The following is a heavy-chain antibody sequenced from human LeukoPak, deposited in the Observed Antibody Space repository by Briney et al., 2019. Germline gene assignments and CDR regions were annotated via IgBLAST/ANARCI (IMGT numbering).Heavy chain of an antibody. CDR1: GGSISSSSYY. V-gene: IGHV4-39*01. CDR3: ARHTHIWGSLKNFDY. J-gene: IGHJ4*02. CDR2: IYYSGST. Sequence: PSETLSLTCTVSGGSISSSSYYWGWIRQPPGKGLEWIGSIYYSGSTYYNPSLKSRVTISVDTSKNQFSLKLSSVTAADTAVYYCARHTHIWGSLKNFDYWGQGTLVTVSS. D-gene: IGHD4/OR15-4a*01.